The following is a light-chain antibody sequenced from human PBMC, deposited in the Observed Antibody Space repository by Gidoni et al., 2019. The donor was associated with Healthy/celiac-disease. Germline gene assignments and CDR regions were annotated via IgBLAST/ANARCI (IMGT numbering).Light chain of an antibody. CDR2: DES. CDR3: QHRSKWPPLFT. J-gene: IGKJ3*01. CDR1: QSVSSY. V-gene: IGKV3-11*01. Sequence: EIVLTHSPATLSLSPRESSTLSCRASQSVSSYLAWYQQKPGQAPRLILYDESTRATGIPVMCSVSGSGTDFTLTISSLEPEDVAVYYCQHRSKWPPLFTFGPGTKVEIK.